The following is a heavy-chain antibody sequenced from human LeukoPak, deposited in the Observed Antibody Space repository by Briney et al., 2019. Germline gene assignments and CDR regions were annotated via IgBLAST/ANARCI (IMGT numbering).Heavy chain of an antibody. D-gene: IGHD5-12*01. CDR3: ARLSLYSGYDEDY. J-gene: IGHJ4*02. CDR1: GGTFSSYA. CDR2: IIPIFGTA. V-gene: IGHV1-69*13. Sequence: TVKVSCKASGGTFSSYAISWVRQAPGQGLEWMGGIIPIFGTANYAQKFQGRVTITADESTSTAYMELSSLRSEDTAVYYCARLSLYSGYDEDYWGQGTLVTVSS.